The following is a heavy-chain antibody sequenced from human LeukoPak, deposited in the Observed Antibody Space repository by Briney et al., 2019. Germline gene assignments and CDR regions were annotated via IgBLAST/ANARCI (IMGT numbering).Heavy chain of an antibody. D-gene: IGHD3-10*01. Sequence: GGSLRLXCAASGFTFSSYEMNWGRQAPGKALEWVSYISSSGSTIYYADSVKGRFTISRDNAKNSLYLQMNSLRAEDTAVYYYARILLWFGELYDYWGQGTLVTVSS. V-gene: IGHV3-48*03. CDR1: GFTFSSYE. CDR3: ARILLWFGELYDY. J-gene: IGHJ4*02. CDR2: ISSSGSTI.